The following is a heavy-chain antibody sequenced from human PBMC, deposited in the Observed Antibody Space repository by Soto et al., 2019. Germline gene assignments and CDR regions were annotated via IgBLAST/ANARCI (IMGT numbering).Heavy chain of an antibody. V-gene: IGHV4-30-4*01. CDR1: GDSISSGNKY. Sequence: PSETLSLTXTVSGDSISSGNKYWSWIRQPPGKGLEWIGYIFSSGTTYCNPSLKSRLTMSLDASENQFSLKLNSLTDADTAVYYCARVPSPFDYYYAMDVWGQGTTVTVSS. J-gene: IGHJ6*02. CDR3: ARVPSPFDYYYAMDV. CDR2: IFSSGTT. D-gene: IGHD3-16*01.